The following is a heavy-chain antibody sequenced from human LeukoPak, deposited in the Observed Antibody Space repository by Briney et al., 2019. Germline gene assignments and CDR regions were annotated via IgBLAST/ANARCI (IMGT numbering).Heavy chain of an antibody. CDR2: SYYSGST. D-gene: IGHD6-19*01. CDR3: ARGGLSSGWYG. Sequence: SETLSLTCTVSGGSISSYYCSWIRQPPGKGLEWIGYSYYSGSTNYNPSLKSRVTLSLDTSKNQFSLKLNSVTAADTAVYYCARGGLSSGWYGWGQGTLVTVSS. J-gene: IGHJ4*02. CDR1: GGSISSYY. V-gene: IGHV4-59*01.